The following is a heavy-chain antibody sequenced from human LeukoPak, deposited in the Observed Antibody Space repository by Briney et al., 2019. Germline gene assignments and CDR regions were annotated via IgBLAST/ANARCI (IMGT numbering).Heavy chain of an antibody. CDR2: IYSGGRA. V-gene: IGHV3-66*01. D-gene: IGHD6-13*01. Sequence: PGGSLRLSCAASGFTVSSNYMSWVRQAPGKGLEWGSVIYSGGRAYYADAVKGRFTISRDNSKNTLYLQMNSLRAEDTAVYYCAREGREIAAAAPGGYYYYYYMDVWGKGTTVTISS. CDR1: GFTVSSNY. J-gene: IGHJ6*03. CDR3: AREGREIAAAAPGGYYYYYYMDV.